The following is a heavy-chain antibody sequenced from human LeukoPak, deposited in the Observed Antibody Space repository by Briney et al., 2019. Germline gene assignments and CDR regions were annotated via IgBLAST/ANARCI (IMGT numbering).Heavy chain of an antibody. CDR1: GYTFTSYY. V-gene: IGHV1-46*01. D-gene: IGHD3-22*01. CDR2: INPSGGST. Sequence: ALVKVSCKASGYTFTSYYMHWVRQAPGQGLEWMGIINPSGGSTSYAQKFQGRVTMTRDTSTSTVYMELSSLRSEDTAVYYCARVGNSYDSSGYYTNSIDYWGQGTLVTVSS. CDR3: ARVGNSYDSSGYYTNSIDY. J-gene: IGHJ4*02.